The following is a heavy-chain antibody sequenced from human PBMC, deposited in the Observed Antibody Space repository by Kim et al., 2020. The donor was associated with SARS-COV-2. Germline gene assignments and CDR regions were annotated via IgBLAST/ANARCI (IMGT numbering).Heavy chain of an antibody. J-gene: IGHJ4*02. CDR2: MNPDSGNT. CDR1: GYIFTSND. V-gene: IGHV1-8*01. D-gene: IGHD3-10*01. CDR3: ARGANWFRY. Sequence: ASVKVSCKASGYIFTSNDINWVRQAPGQGLEWMGWMNPDSGNTGFAQKLQGRLTMTSNTSISTAYMELSSLRSEDTAVYFCARGANWFRYWGQGTLVTFSS.